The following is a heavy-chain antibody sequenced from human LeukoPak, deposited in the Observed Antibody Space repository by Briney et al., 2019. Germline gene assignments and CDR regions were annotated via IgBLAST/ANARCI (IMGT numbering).Heavy chain of an antibody. D-gene: IGHD3-22*01. V-gene: IGHV5-51*01. CDR2: IYPGGSDT. CDR3: ARHSLLQGFDY. J-gene: IGHJ4*02. Sequence: GESLKISCKGSGYSFTSYWIGWVRQVPGKGLEWMGIIYPGGSDTRYSPSFQGQVTISADKSISTAYLQWSSLKASDTAMYYCARHSLLQGFDYWGQGTLVTVSS. CDR1: GYSFTSYW.